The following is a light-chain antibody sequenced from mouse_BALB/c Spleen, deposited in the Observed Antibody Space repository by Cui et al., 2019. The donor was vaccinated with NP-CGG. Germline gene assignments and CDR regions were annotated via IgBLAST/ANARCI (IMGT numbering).Light chain of an antibody. J-gene: IGLJ1*01. CDR1: TGAVTTSKY. Sequence: QAVVTQESALTTSPGETVTLTCRSSTGAVTTSKYANWVQEKSDHLFTGLIGGTNNRAPGVPARFSGSLIGDKAAFTITGAQTEDETIYFCALWYSNHWVFGGGTKLTVL. CDR3: ALWYSNHWV. V-gene: IGLV1*01. CDR2: GTN.